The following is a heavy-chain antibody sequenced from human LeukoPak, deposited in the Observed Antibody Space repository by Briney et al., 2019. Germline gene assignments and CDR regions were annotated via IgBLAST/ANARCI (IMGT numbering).Heavy chain of an antibody. CDR2: IKQDGSEK. CDR3: ARDIGLYYYGSGSVL. D-gene: IGHD3-10*01. V-gene: IGHV3-7*01. J-gene: IGHJ2*01. Sequence: PGGSLRLSCAASGFTFSSYWMSWVRQAPGKGLEWVANIKQDGSEKYYVDSVKGRFTISRDNAKNSLYLQMNSLRAEDTAVYYCARDIGLYYYGSGSVLWGRGTLVTVSS. CDR1: GFTFSSYW.